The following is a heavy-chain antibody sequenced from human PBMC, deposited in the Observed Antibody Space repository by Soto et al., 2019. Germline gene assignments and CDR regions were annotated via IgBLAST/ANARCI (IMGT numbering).Heavy chain of an antibody. J-gene: IGHJ4*02. CDR2: ISYDGSNK. CDR1: GFTFSSYG. D-gene: IGHD3-10*01. CDR3: AKDLGDYYGSGNLDY. V-gene: IGHV3-30*18. Sequence: QVQLVESGGGVVQPGRSLRLSCAASGFTFSSYGMHWVRQAPGKGLEWVAVISYDGSNKYYADSVKGRFTISRDNSKNTRYRQMNSLRATDTAVYYCAKDLGDYYGSGNLDYWGQGTLVTVST.